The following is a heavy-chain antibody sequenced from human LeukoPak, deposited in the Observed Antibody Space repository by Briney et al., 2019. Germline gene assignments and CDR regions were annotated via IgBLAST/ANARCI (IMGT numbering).Heavy chain of an antibody. V-gene: IGHV3-23*01. CDR2: ISGSGGST. D-gene: IGHD2-2*02. Sequence: GGSLRLSCAPSGFTFSSYAMSWVRQAPGKGLEWVSAISGSGGSTYYADSVKGRFTISRDNSKNTLYLQMNSLRAEDTAVYYCAKQIVVVPAAISGWFDPWGQGTLVTVSS. CDR3: AKQIVVVPAAISGWFDP. CDR1: GFTFSSYA. J-gene: IGHJ5*02.